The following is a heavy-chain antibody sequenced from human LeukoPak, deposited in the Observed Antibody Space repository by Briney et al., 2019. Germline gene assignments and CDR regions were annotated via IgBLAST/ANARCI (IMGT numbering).Heavy chain of an antibody. CDR3: AGGKYYDILTGHYGNNWFDP. J-gene: IGHJ5*02. V-gene: IGHV1-2*04. CDR2: INPNSGGT. Sequence: ASVKVSCKASGYTFTGYYMHWVRQAPGQGLEWMGWINPNSGGTNYAQKFQGWVTMTRDTSISTAYVELSRLRSDDTAVYYCAGGKYYDILTGHYGNNWFDPWGQGTLVTVSS. D-gene: IGHD3-9*01. CDR1: GYTFTGYY.